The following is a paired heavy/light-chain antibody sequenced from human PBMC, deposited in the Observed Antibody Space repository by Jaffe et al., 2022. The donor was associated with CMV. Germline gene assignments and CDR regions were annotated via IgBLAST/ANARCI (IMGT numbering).Light chain of an antibody. CDR1: SSDVGSYNR. V-gene: IGLV2-18*02. CDR3: SSYTSSSTYV. J-gene: IGLJ1*01. Sequence: QSALTQPPSVSGSPGQSVTISCTGTSSDVGSYNRVSWYQQPPGTAPKLMIYEVSNRPSGVPDRFSGSKSGNTASLTISGLQAEDEADYYCSSYTSSSTYVFGTGTKVTVL. CDR2: EVS.
Heavy chain of an antibody. V-gene: IGHV3-23*01. CDR3: AKRGSYYDILTGWGYYYGMDV. D-gene: IGHD3-9*01. CDR1: GFTFSSYA. CDR2: ISGSGGST. Sequence: EVQLLESGGGLVQPGGSLRLSCAASGFTFSSYAMSWVRQAPGKGLEWVSAISGSGGSTYYADSVKGRFTISRDNSKNTLYLQMNSLRAEDTAVYYCAKRGSYYDILTGWGYYYGMDVWGQGTTVTVSS. J-gene: IGHJ6*02.